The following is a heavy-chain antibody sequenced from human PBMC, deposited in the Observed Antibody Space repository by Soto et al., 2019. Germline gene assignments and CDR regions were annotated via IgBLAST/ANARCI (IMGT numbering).Heavy chain of an antibody. V-gene: IGHV1-46*01. CDR1: GYTFTSYY. J-gene: IGHJ6*02. D-gene: IGHD3-3*01. CDR3: ARTFQEEHDFWSGSSYGMDV. CDR2: INPSGGST. Sequence: GASVKVSCKASGYTFTSYYMHWVRQAPGQGLEWMGIINPSGGSTSYAQKFQGRVTMTRDTSTSTVYMELSSLRSEDTAVYYCARTFQEEHDFWSGSSYGMDVWGQGTTVTVSS.